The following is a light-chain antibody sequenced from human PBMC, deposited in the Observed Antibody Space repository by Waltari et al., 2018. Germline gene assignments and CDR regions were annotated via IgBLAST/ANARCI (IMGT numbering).Light chain of an antibody. CDR2: AVS. V-gene: IGLV2-23*02. CDR3: SSYAGSSKGV. Sequence: QSALTQPASVSGSPGQSITISCTGTSSDVGKYKRVSWYQQHPGKAPKLMIYAVSKRPSGVACRFAGSKSGDIASLTISGLQPEDEAEYCCSSYAGSSKGVFGGGTKVTVL. CDR1: SSDVGKYKR. J-gene: IGLJ2*01.